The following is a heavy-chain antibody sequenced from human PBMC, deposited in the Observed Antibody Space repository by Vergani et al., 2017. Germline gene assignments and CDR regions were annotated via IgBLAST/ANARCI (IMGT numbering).Heavy chain of an antibody. CDR3: ARDRYYLGSGNYPYFYYYGLDV. D-gene: IGHD3-10*01. V-gene: IGHV3-21*01. J-gene: IGHJ6*02. Sequence: EVQLVESGGGLVKRGGSLRLSCAASGFTFSSYSMNWVRQAPGKGLEWVSSISSSSSYIHYSDSLKGRFTISRDNAKSSLYLQLNSLRAEDTGVYYCARDRYYLGSGNYPYFYYYGLDVWGQGNAVTVSS. CDR1: GFTFSSYS. CDR2: ISSSSSYI.